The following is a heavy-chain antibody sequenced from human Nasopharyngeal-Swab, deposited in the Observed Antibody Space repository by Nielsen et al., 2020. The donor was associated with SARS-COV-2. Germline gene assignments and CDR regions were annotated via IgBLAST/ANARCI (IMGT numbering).Heavy chain of an antibody. CDR2: IYSDGST. CDR3: ARVGYSSSWPQIDN. V-gene: IGHV3-53*01. D-gene: IGHD6-13*01. J-gene: IGHJ4*02. CDR1: GFTVSSNF. Sequence: GGSLRLSCAASGFTVSSNFMTWVRQAPGKGLEWVSVIYSDGSTNYADSVKGRFTISRDNSKNTLFLQMNSLQAEDTAVYFCARVGYSSSWPQIDNWGQGTLVTVAS.